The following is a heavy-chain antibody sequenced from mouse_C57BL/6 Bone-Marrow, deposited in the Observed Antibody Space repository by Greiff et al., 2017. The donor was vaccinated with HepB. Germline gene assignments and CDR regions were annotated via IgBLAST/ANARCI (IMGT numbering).Heavy chain of an antibody. V-gene: IGHV5-4*01. J-gene: IGHJ3*01. D-gene: IGHD2-1*01. Sequence: EVKLVESGGGLVKPGGSLKLSCAASGFTFSSYAMSWVRQTPEKRLEWVATISDGGSYTYYPDNVKGRFTISRDNAKNNLYLQMSHLKSEDTAMYYCARDLLLAYWGQGTLVTVSA. CDR1: GFTFSSYA. CDR2: ISDGGSYT. CDR3: ARDLLLAY.